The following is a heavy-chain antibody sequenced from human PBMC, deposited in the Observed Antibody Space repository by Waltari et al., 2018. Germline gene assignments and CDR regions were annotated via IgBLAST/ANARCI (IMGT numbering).Heavy chain of an antibody. D-gene: IGHD4-17*01. CDR3: ARESYGDYTYNWFDP. Sequence: QVQLQESGPGLVKPSQTLSLTCTVSGGSISSGSYYWSWIRQPAGKGLEWIGYIYTSGSTNYNPSRKSRVTISVDTSKNQFSLKLSSVTAADTAVYYCARESYGDYTYNWFDPWGQGTLVTVSS. CDR1: GGSISSGSYY. J-gene: IGHJ5*02. V-gene: IGHV4-61*09. CDR2: IYTSGST.